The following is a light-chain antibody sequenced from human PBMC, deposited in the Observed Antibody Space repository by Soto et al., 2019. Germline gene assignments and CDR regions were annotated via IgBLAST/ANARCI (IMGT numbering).Light chain of an antibody. CDR1: QSVSSSQ. Sequence: ETVLTQSPGTLSLSPGERATLSCRASQSVSSSQLGWYQQKPGQAPRLVIYDASTRATGIPDRFSGSGSGTDVNLTISKLEPEDFAVYHCQLYGSSPPWTFGQGPKVEIK. J-gene: IGKJ1*01. V-gene: IGKV3-20*01. CDR3: QLYGSSPPWT. CDR2: DAS.